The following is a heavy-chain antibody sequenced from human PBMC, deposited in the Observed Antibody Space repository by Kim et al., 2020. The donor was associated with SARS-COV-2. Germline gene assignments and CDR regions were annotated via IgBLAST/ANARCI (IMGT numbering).Heavy chain of an antibody. CDR2: VSGASSYR. D-gene: IGHD2-8*01. Sequence: GGSLRLSCAASGFTFSSYALNWVRQPPGRGLEWVSSVSGASSYRHYADSVRGRFTISRDTAKKTLYLQMNSLRPEDTAVYYCARWRGRRGVCMTEDCDISGMDVWGQGTTVTVSS. J-gene: IGHJ6*02. CDR1: GFTFSSYA. CDR3: ARWRGRRGVCMTEDCDISGMDV. V-gene: IGHV3-21*01.